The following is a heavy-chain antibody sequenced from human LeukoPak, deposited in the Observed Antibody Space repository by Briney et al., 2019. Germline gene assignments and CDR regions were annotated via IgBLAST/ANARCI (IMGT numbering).Heavy chain of an antibody. V-gene: IGHV3-48*03. J-gene: IGHJ5*02. D-gene: IGHD6-13*01. Sequence: GGSLRLSCAASGFTFSSYEMNWVRQAPGKGLEWVSYMSSGGSIIFYADSVKGRFTISRDNAKNSLYLQMDSLRVEDTAVYYCARGAAGGMYNWFDPWGQGTLVTVSS. CDR3: ARGAAGGMYNWFDP. CDR2: MSSGGSII. CDR1: GFTFSSYE.